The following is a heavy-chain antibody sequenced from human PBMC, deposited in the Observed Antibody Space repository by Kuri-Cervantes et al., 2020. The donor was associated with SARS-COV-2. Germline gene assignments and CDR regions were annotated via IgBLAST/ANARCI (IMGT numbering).Heavy chain of an antibody. CDR3: ARDVVHTYGWRAFDY. V-gene: IGHV4-4*07. Sequence: GSLRLSCTVSGGSISSYYWSWIRQPAGKGLEWIGRFYTTERINYNPSLKSRVTISVDTSKNQFSLRLTSVTAADTAVYYCARDVVHTYGWRAFDYWGQGSLVTVSS. CDR1: GGSISSYY. CDR2: FYTTERI. D-gene: IGHD5-18*01. J-gene: IGHJ4*02.